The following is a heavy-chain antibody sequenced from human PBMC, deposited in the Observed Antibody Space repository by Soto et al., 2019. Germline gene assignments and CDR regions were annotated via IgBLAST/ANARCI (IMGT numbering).Heavy chain of an antibody. CDR2: ISYDGSNK. D-gene: IGHD2-2*01. CDR3: ARDRGSTSSLTTLYYYYYGMDV. V-gene: IGHV3-30-3*01. Sequence: GGSLRLSCAASGFTFSSYAMHWVRQAPGKGLEWVAVISYDGSNKYYADSVKGRFTISRDNSKNTLYLQMNSLRAEDTAVYYCARDRGSTSSLTTLYYYYYGMDVWGQGTTVTVSS. CDR1: GFTFSSYA. J-gene: IGHJ6*02.